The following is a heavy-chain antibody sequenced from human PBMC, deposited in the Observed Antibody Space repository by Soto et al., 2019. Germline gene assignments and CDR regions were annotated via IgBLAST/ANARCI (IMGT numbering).Heavy chain of an antibody. D-gene: IGHD6-13*01. V-gene: IGHV3-23*01. J-gene: IGHJ4*02. CDR2: ISGSGDST. Sequence: PGGSLRLSCAASGFTFSSYAMNWVRQAPGKGLEWVSVISGSGDSTYYADSVKGRFTISRDNSKITLYLQMNSLRTEDTAVYYCARRGPGTYFDYWGQGTLVTVSS. CDR3: ARRGPGTYFDY. CDR1: GFTFSSYA.